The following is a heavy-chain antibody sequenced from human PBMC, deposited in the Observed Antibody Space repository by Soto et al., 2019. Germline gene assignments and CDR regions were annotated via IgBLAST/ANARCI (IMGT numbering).Heavy chain of an antibody. D-gene: IGHD2-2*01. CDR1: GYTFTNFG. V-gene: IGHV1-18*01. CDR3: ARVIPGVEAWFDP. J-gene: IGHJ5*02. Sequence: ASVKVSCKASGYTFTNFGITWVRRAPGQGLEWMGWISAYTDTPNYAQKFQGRVTMTIDTSTSTAYMDLRSLTSDDTAVYYCARVIPGVEAWFDPWGQGTLVTVSS. CDR2: ISAYTDTP.